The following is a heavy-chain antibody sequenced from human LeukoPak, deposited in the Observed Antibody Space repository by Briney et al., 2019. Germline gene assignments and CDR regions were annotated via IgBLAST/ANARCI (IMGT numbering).Heavy chain of an antibody. V-gene: IGHV1-69*05. CDR1: GGTFSSYA. D-gene: IGHD2-21*02. CDR2: IIPIFGTA. CDR3: ARAYCGGDCYSGAFDY. Sequence: SVKVSCKASGGTFSSYAISWVRQAPGQGLEWMGRIIPIFGTANYAQKFQGRDTITTDESTSTAYMELSSLRSEDTAVYYCARAYCGGDCYSGAFDYWGQGTLVTVSS. J-gene: IGHJ4*02.